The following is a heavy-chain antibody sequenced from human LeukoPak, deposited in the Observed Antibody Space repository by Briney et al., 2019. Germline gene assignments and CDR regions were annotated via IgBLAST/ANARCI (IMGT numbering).Heavy chain of an antibody. CDR2: ISYDGSNK. CDR3: AKDLSRGYCSSTSCYNWFDP. CDR1: GFSFSSYG. J-gene: IGHJ5*02. D-gene: IGHD2-2*01. V-gene: IGHV3-30*18. Sequence: PRGSLRLSCAASGFSFSSYGMHWVRQAPGKGLEWVAVISYDGSNKYYADSVKGRFTISRDNSKNTLYLQMNGLRAEDTAVYYCAKDLSRGYCSSTSCYNWFDPWGQGTLVTVSS.